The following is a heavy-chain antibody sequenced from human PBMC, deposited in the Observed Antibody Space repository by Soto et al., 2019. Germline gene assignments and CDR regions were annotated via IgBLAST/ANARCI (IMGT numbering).Heavy chain of an antibody. J-gene: IGHJ4*02. D-gene: IGHD3-22*01. Sequence: GASVKVSCKASGYTFTSYAMHWVRQAPGQRLEWMGWINAGNGNTKYSQKFQGRVTITRDTSASTAYMELSSLRSEDTAVYYCARAHPYDSSGYQPPFDYWGQGTLVTVS. CDR2: INAGNGNT. CDR3: ARAHPYDSSGYQPPFDY. CDR1: GYTFTSYA. V-gene: IGHV1-3*01.